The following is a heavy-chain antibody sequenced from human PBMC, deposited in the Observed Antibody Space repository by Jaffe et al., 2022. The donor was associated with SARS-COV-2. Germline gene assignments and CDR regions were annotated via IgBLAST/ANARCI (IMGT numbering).Heavy chain of an antibody. V-gene: IGHV3-33*01. CDR2: IWYDGSNK. Sequence: QVQLVESGGGVVQPGRSLRLSCAASGFTFSSYGMHWVRQAPGKGLEWVAVIWYDGSNKYYADSVKGRFTISRDNSKNTLYLQMNSLRAEDTAVYYCARGGVVPAAIGYYYYGMDVWGQGTTVTVSS. CDR1: GFTFSSYG. CDR3: ARGGVVPAAIGYYYYGMDV. D-gene: IGHD2-2*02. J-gene: IGHJ6*02.